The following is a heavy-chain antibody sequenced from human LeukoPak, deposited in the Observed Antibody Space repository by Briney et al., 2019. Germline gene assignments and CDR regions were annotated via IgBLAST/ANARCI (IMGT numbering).Heavy chain of an antibody. CDR1: GYYFTNYW. V-gene: IGHV5-51*01. D-gene: IGHD3-10*01. CDR2: IYPADSDT. CDR3: ARLRKGWFGDLSFDY. Sequence: PGESLKISCEASGYYFTNYWIGWVXQRPGXXLXWMGIIYPADSDTKYSPSLQGQVTISADKSISTAYLQWSSLKASDTAMYYCARLRKGWFGDLSFDYWGQGTTLTVSS. J-gene: IGHJ4*02.